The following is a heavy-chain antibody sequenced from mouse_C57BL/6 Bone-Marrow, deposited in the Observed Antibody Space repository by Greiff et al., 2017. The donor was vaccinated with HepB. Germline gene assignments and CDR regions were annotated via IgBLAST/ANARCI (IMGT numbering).Heavy chain of an antibody. Sequence: VQLQQSGPGLVKPSQSLSLTCSVTGYSITSGYSWTWIRQFPGNKLEWMGYISYDGSNNYNPSLKNRISITRDTSKNQFFLKLNSVTTEDTATYYCASDYYSNRYWYFDVWGTGTTVTVSS. CDR3: ASDYYSNRYWYFDV. J-gene: IGHJ1*03. V-gene: IGHV3-6*01. CDR2: ISYDGSN. CDR1: GYSITSGYS. D-gene: IGHD2-5*01.